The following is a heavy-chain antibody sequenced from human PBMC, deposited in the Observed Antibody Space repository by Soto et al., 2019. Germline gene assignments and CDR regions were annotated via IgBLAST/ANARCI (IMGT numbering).Heavy chain of an antibody. J-gene: IGHJ6*02. V-gene: IGHV4-4*07. D-gene: IGHD3-3*02. Sequence: SETLSLTCTVPGGAISSYYWSWVRQPAGKGLEWIGRVFSSGSTNYNASLKSRVTMSIDTSKNEVSLTLRSVTAADTGVYYCARVAFSYFGMDVWGPGTTVTVSS. CDR3: ARVAFSYFGMDV. CDR2: VFSSGST. CDR1: GGAISSYY.